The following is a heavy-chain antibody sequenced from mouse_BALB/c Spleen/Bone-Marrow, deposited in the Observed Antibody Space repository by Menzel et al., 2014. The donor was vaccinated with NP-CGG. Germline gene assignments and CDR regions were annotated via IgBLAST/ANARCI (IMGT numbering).Heavy chain of an antibody. CDR3: ARELGAWFAY. CDR2: IWAGGNT. CDR1: GFSLTSYG. V-gene: IGHV2-9*02. J-gene: IGHJ3*01. D-gene: IGHD4-1*01. Sequence: VKLVESGPGLVAPSQSLSITCTVSGFSLTSYGVHWVRQPPGKGLEWLGIIWAGGNTNYNSALMPRLSISKDNSKSQVFLKMNSLQTDDTAMYYCARELGAWFAYWGQGTLVTVSA.